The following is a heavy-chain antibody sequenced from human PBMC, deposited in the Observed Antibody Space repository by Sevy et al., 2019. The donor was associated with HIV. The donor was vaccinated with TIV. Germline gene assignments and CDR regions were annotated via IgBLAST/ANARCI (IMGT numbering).Heavy chain of an antibody. J-gene: IGHJ5*02. D-gene: IGHD2-2*01. CDR2: IYYSGST. CDR3: ARDRCSSTSCRRGWFDP. V-gene: IGHV4-59*01. Sequence: SETLSLTCTVSGGSISSYYWSWIRQPPGKGLEWTGYIYYSGSTNYNPSLKSRVTISVDTSKNQFSLRLSSVTAADTAVYYCARDRCSSTSCRRGWFDPWGQGTLVTVSS. CDR1: GGSISSYY.